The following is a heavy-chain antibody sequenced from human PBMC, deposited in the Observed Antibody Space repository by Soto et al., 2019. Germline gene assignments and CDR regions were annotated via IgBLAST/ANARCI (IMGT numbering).Heavy chain of an antibody. Sequence: KTSETLSLTCAVYGGSFSGYYWSWIRQPPGKGLEWIGEINHSGSTNYNPSLKSRVTISVDTSKNQFSLKLSSVTAADTAVYYCARHALLWFGVRYYYGMDVWGQGTTVTVSS. V-gene: IGHV4-34*01. CDR3: ARHALLWFGVRYYYGMDV. D-gene: IGHD3-10*01. CDR1: GGSFSGYY. J-gene: IGHJ6*02. CDR2: INHSGST.